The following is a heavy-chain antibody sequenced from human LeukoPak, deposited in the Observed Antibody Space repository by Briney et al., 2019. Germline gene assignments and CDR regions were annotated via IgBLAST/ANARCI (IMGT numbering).Heavy chain of an antibody. V-gene: IGHV3-23*01. D-gene: IGHD2-15*01. CDR1: GFTFGSYA. CDR3: AKDGDCSGGSCYHTYYYGMDV. CDR2: ISGSGGST. Sequence: GGSLRLSCAASGFTFGSYAMSWVRQAPGKGLEWVSAISGSGGSTYYADSVKGRFTISRDNSKNTLYLQMNSLRAEDTAVYYCAKDGDCSGGSCYHTYYYGMDVWGQGTTVTVSS. J-gene: IGHJ6*02.